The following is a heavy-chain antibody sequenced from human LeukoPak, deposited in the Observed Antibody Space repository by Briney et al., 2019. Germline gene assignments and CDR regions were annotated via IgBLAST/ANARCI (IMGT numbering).Heavy chain of an antibody. V-gene: IGHV3-21*01. CDR1: GFAFSDYS. J-gene: IGHJ4*02. CDR2: ISSSSGDI. D-gene: IGHD5-18*01. CDR3: ARVGAFTAINF. Sequence: PGGSLRLSCAAFGFAFSDYSMTWVRQAPGKGLEWVSSISSSSGDIYYADSVRGRFTISRDYAKNSLYLQMNSLRAEDTAVYYCARVGAFTAINFWGQGTLVTVSS.